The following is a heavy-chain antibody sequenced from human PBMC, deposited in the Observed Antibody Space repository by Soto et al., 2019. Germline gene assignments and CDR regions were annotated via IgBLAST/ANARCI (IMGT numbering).Heavy chain of an antibody. V-gene: IGHV4-59*01. Sequence: PSETLSLTCTVSGGSISSYYWSWIRQPPGKGLEWIGYIYYSGSTNYNPSLKSRVTISVDTSKNQFSLKLSSVTAADTAVYYCARAPHYDFWSPPGWFDPWGQGTLVTVSS. D-gene: IGHD3-3*01. J-gene: IGHJ5*02. CDR2: IYYSGST. CDR1: GGSISSYY. CDR3: ARAPHYDFWSPPGWFDP.